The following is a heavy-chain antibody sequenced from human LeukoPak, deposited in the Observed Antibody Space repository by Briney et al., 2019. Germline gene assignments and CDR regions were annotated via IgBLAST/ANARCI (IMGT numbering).Heavy chain of an antibody. CDR2: IYYSGST. J-gene: IGHJ4*02. V-gene: IGHV4-39*07. CDR3: ARGITILLWFGESYFDY. D-gene: IGHD3-10*01. Sequence: PSETLSLTCTVSGGSISSSSYYWGWIRQPPGKGLEWIGSIYYSGSTYYNPSLKSRVTISVDTSKNQFSLKLSSVTAADTAVYYCARGITILLWFGESYFDYWGQGTLVTVSS. CDR1: GGSISSSSYY.